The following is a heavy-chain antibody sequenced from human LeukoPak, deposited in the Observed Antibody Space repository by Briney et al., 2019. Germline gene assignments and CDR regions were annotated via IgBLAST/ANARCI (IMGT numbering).Heavy chain of an antibody. V-gene: IGHV4-59*01. CDR2: IYSSGST. CDR1: GGSISSYY. CDR3: ARNYDNSGYTAFGY. J-gene: IGHJ4*02. D-gene: IGHD3-22*01. Sequence: PSQTLSLTCTVSGGSISSYYWSWIRQSPGKGLEWIGHIYSSGSTNYNPSLKSRVTISIDTSKNQFSLKPSSVTAADTALYYCARNYDNSGYTAFGYWGRGTLVTVSS.